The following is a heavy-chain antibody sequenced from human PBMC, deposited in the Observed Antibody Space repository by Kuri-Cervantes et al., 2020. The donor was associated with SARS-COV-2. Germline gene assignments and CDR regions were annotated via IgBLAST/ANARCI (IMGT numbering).Heavy chain of an antibody. V-gene: IGHV1-3*01. J-gene: IGHJ6*02. Sequence: AAAKVSCKASGYTFTSYAMHWVRQAPGQRLEWMGWINAGNGNTKYSQKFQGRVTITRDTSASTAYMELSSLRSEDTAVYYCAREYYDSSGYYYYYYYGMEVWGQGTTVTVSS. CDR2: INAGNGNT. CDR3: AREYYDSSGYYYYYYYGMEV. D-gene: IGHD3-22*01. CDR1: GYTFTSYA.